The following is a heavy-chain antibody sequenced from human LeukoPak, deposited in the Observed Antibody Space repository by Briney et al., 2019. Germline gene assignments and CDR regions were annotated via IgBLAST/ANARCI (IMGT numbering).Heavy chain of an antibody. CDR3: ARARCSGGSCLSPDFDY. Sequence: GASVTVSCKASGYSFTNYYIHWVRQAPGQGLEWMGIIDPSVGSTSHAQKFQGRVSMPRDTSTSTVYMELSSLTSEDTAVYYCARARCSGGSCLSPDFDYWGQGTLVTVSS. V-gene: IGHV1-46*01. D-gene: IGHD2-15*01. CDR2: IDPSVGST. J-gene: IGHJ4*02. CDR1: GYSFTNYY.